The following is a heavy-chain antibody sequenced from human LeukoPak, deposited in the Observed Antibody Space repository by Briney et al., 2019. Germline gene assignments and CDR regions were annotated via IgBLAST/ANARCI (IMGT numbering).Heavy chain of an antibody. J-gene: IGHJ6*02. Sequence: PGRSLRLSCAASGFTFSRYGMHWVRQAPDKGLEWVAVISYDGSKKYYADSVKGRLTISRDNSKNTLYLQMNSLRAEDTAVYYCAKGLICSGGSCYSYYYYGVDVWGQGTTVTVSS. CDR3: AKGLICSGGSCYSYYYYGVDV. CDR1: GFTFSRYG. CDR2: ISYDGSKK. D-gene: IGHD2-15*01. V-gene: IGHV3-30*18.